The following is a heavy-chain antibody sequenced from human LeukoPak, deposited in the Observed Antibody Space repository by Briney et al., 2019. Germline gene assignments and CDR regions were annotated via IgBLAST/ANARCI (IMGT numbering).Heavy chain of an antibody. CDR3: ATQYYDSSGYQPLDLHL. J-gene: IGHJ5*02. CDR2: INHSGST. V-gene: IGHV4-34*01. Sequence: SETLSLTCAVYGGSFSGYYWSRIRQPPAKGLEWIGEINHSGSTNYNPSLKSRVTISVDTSKNQFSLKLSSVTAAGTAVHYCATQYYDSSGYQPLDLHLWRQKTLVPVSS. CDR1: GGSFSGYY. D-gene: IGHD3-22*01.